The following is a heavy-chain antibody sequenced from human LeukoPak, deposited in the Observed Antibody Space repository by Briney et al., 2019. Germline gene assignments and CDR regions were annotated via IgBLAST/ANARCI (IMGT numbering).Heavy chain of an antibody. V-gene: IGHV3-21*01. CDR1: GFTLSSYS. Sequence: GGSLSLSCAPSGFTLSSYSMNWVRQAPGTGREWVSSISSSSSYIYYADSVKGRFTISRDNAKNSLYLQMNSLRAEDTAVYYCAREYDDFWSGYYFDYWGQGTLVTVSS. CDR3: AREYDDFWSGYYFDY. CDR2: ISSSSSYI. D-gene: IGHD3-3*01. J-gene: IGHJ4*02.